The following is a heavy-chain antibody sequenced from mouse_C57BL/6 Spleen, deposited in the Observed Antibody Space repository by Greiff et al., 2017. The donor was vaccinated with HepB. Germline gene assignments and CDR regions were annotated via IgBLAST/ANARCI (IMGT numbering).Heavy chain of an antibody. CDR1: GYTFTDYY. V-gene: IGHV1-26*01. J-gene: IGHJ3*01. CDR3: ASGVYYYGSWFAY. D-gene: IGHD1-1*01. CDR2: INPNNGGT. Sequence: VQLQQSGPELVKPGASVKISCKASGYTFTDYYMNWVKQSHGKSLEWIGDINPNNGGTSYNQKFKGKATLTVDKSSSTAYMELRSLTSEDSAVYYCASGVYYYGSWFAYWGQGTLVTVSA.